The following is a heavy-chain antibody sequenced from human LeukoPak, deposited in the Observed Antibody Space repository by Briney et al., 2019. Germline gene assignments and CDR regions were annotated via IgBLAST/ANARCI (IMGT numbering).Heavy chain of an antibody. CDR1: GGSISSSSYY. CDR3: ARGGSYDVNAFDI. J-gene: IGHJ3*02. Sequence: SETLSLTCTVSGGSISSSSYYWGWIRQPPGKGLEWIGSIYYSGSTYYNPSLKSRVTISVDTSKNQFSLKLSSVTAADTAVYYCARGGSYDVNAFDIWGQGTMVTVSS. D-gene: IGHD1-26*01. CDR2: IYYSGST. V-gene: IGHV4-39*07.